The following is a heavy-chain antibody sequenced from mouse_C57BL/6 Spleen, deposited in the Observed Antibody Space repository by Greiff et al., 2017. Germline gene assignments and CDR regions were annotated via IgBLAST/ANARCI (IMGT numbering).Heavy chain of an antibody. CDR1: GYTFTSYW. D-gene: IGHD2-3*01. Sequence: QVQLQQPGAELVKPGASVKLSCKASGYTFTSYWMQWVKQRPGQGLEWIGEIDPSDSYTNYNQKFKGKATLTVDTSSSTAYMQLSSLTSEDSAVYYCASANDGYYEPYWGQGTLVTVSA. J-gene: IGHJ3*01. V-gene: IGHV1-50*01. CDR2: IDPSDSYT. CDR3: ASANDGYYEPY.